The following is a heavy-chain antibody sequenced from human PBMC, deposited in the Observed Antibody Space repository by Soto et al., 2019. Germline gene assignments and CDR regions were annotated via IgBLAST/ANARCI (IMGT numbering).Heavy chain of an antibody. CDR2: ISYDGSNK. J-gene: IGHJ4*02. V-gene: IGHV3-30*18. Sequence: LRLSCAASGFTVSSYGMHWVRQAPGKGLEWVAVISYDGSNKYYADSVKGRFTISRDNSKNTLYLQMNSLRAEDTAVYYCAKGRYYDSSGYFDYWGQGTQV. D-gene: IGHD3-22*01. CDR3: AKGRYYDSSGYFDY. CDR1: GFTVSSYG.